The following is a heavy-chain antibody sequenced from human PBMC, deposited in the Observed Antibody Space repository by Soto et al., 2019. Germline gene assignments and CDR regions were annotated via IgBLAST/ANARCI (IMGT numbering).Heavy chain of an antibody. CDR2: ISGSGGST. CDR3: AKDSSSTSCYAFAY. Sequence: EVQLLESGGGLVQHGGSLRLSCAASGFTFRNYAMSWARHAPGKGLEWVSAISGSGGSTHYADSVKGRFTISRDNSKNTLYLQMNSLSVEDTAVYYCAKDSSSTSCYAFAYWGQGSLVTVSS. V-gene: IGHV3-23*01. J-gene: IGHJ4*02. D-gene: IGHD2-2*01. CDR1: GFTFRNYA.